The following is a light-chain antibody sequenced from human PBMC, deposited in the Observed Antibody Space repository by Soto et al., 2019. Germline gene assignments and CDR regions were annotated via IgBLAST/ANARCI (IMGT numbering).Light chain of an antibody. V-gene: IGKV3-11*01. CDR2: DAS. CDR3: QQRSNWFT. J-gene: IGKJ5*01. Sequence: EIVLTQSPGTRALSPGRRAAVSCGASQSVSSNYLAWYQLKPGQAPRLLIYDASNRGTGIPARFSGSGCGADFTLTISSLEHEDFAVYYCQQRSNWFTFGQGTRLEIK. CDR1: QSVSSN.